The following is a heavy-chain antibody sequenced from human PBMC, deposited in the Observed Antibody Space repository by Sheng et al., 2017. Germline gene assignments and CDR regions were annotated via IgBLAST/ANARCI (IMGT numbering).Heavy chain of an antibody. CDR1: GFTFDDYT. D-gene: IGHD3-16*01. V-gene: IGHV3-43*01. CDR3: AKVAGDHTLKTGYFDY. CDR2: ISWDGGNT. J-gene: IGHJ4*02. Sequence: EVQLVESGGVVVQPGGSLRLSCAASGFTFDDYTMHWVRQAPGKGLEWVSLISWDGGNTYYADSVKGRFTISRDNSKNSLYLQMNSLRTEDTALYYCAKVAGDHTLKTGYFDYWGQGTLVTVSS.